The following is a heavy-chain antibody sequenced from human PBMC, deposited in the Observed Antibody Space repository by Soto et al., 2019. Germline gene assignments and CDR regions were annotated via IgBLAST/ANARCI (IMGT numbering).Heavy chain of an antibody. Sequence: EVQLVESGGGLVKPGGSLRLSCAASGFTFSSYSMNWVRQAPGKGLEWVSSISSSSSYIYYADSVKGRFTISRDNAKNSLYLQMNSLRAEYTAVYYCARSRTSDYAVSYCFDYWGQGTLVTVSS. CDR3: ARSRTSDYAVSYCFDY. J-gene: IGHJ4*02. D-gene: IGHD4-17*01. CDR2: ISSSSSYI. V-gene: IGHV3-21*01. CDR1: GFTFSSYS.